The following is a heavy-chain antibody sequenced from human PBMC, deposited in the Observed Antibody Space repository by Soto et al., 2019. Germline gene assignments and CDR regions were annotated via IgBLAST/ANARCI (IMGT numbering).Heavy chain of an antibody. V-gene: IGHV1-69*01. Sequence: QVVLVQSGAEVKNPGSSVKVSCKASGGTFGRNAINWVRQAPGQGFEWMGGIIPMFDTANHAQKFRDRIMITADESTNTAYLELKDLRSEDTAIYYCARHQGGGWRFNALDFWGQGTMVTVSS. CDR1: GGTFGRNA. CDR2: IIPMFDTA. CDR3: ARHQGGGWRFNALDF. D-gene: IGHD6-19*01. J-gene: IGHJ3*01.